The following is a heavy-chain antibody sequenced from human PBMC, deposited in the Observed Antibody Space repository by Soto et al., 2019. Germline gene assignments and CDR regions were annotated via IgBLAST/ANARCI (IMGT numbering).Heavy chain of an antibody. CDR3: ANAGITIFGVVDYYFDY. CDR1: GFTFSSHA. J-gene: IGHJ4*02. Sequence: GSLRLSCAASGFTFSSHAMSWVRQAPGKGLEWVSGISTSGGNTYYADSVKGRFTISRDNSKNTLYLQMNSLRAEDTAVYYCANAGITIFGVVDYYFDYWGQGTLVTVSS. CDR2: ISTSGGNT. V-gene: IGHV3-23*01. D-gene: IGHD3-3*01.